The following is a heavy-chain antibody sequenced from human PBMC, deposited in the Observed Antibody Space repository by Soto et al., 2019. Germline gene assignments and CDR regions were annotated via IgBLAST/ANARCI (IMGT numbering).Heavy chain of an antibody. CDR3: AQEVEDILTGYAFLVSLDV. Sequence: GGSLRLSCAASGFTFSSYAMSWVRQAPGKGLEWVSAISGSGGSTYYADSVKGRFTISRDNSKNTLYLQMNSLRAEDTAVYYCAQEVEDILTGYAFLVSLDVWGEGATVTGSS. CDR2: ISGSGGST. V-gene: IGHV3-23*01. D-gene: IGHD3-9*01. CDR1: GFTFSSYA. J-gene: IGHJ6*04.